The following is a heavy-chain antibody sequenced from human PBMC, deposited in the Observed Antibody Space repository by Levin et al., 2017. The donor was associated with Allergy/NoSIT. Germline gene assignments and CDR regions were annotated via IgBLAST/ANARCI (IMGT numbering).Heavy chain of an antibody. CDR1: GFTFSSYA. V-gene: IGHV3-23*01. J-gene: IGHJ5*02. Sequence: GGSLRLSCAASGFTFSSYAMSWVRQAPGKGLEWVSAISGSGGSTYYADSVKGRFTISRDNSKNTLYLQMNSLRAEDTAVYYCAKGTEGSTVTKGFDPWGQGTLVTVSS. CDR3: AKGTEGSTVTKGFDP. CDR2: ISGSGGST. D-gene: IGHD4-17*01.